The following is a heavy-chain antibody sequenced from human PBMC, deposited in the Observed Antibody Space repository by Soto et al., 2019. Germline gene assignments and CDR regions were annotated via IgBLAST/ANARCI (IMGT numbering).Heavy chain of an antibody. Sequence: SETLSLTCSVSGGSINYNSYYWCWIRHPPGKGLEWAGGIFYTGTTYYSPSLKDRVTISVDTSKNSFSLNLTSVTAADTAVYFCARLVVVAPVANAWGQGTLVTVSS. V-gene: IGHV4-39*02. J-gene: IGHJ5*02. CDR2: IFYTGTT. CDR1: GGSINYNSYY. CDR3: ARLVVVAPVANA. D-gene: IGHD2-2*01.